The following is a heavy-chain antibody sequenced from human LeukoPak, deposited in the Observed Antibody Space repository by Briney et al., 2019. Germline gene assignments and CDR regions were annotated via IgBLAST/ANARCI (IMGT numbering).Heavy chain of an antibody. J-gene: IGHJ4*02. CDR1: GFTFPDYA. D-gene: IGHD6-13*01. CDR2: IWYDGSNK. Sequence: GGSLRLSCTPSGFTFPDYAMTWVRQAAGKGLEWVAVIWYDGSNKYYADSVKGRFTISRDNSRNTLYLQMNSLRAEDTAVYYCARAHSSTWSYFDFWGQGTLVTVSS. CDR3: ARAHSSTWSYFDF. V-gene: IGHV3-33*01.